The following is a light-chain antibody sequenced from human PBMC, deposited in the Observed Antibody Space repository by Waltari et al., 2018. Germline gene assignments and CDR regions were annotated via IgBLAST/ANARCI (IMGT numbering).Light chain of an antibody. J-gene: IGLJ3*02. V-gene: IGLV1-47*01. Sequence: QSVLTQPPSASGTPGQRVPISCSGTRSNIGSNYLYWYQQLPGTAPKHLIYRNNVRPEGVPDRCAGSKAGSSAALASSGLRSEDEADYYCAAWDDSLSGRVFGGGTKVTVL. CDR1: RSNIGSNY. CDR3: AAWDDSLSGRV. CDR2: RNN.